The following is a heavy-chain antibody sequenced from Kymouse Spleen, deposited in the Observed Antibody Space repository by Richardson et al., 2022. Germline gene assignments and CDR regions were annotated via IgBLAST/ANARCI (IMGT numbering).Heavy chain of an antibody. V-gene: IGHV3-21*03. Sequence: EVQLVESGGGLVKPGGSLRLSCAASGFTFSSYSMNWVRQAPGKGLEWVSSISSSSSYIYYADSVKGRFTISRDNAKNSLYLQMNSLRAEDTAVYYCARDSGYSGYDYYYYYGMDVWGQGTTVTVSS. CDR1: GFTFSSYS. CDR2: ISSSSSYI. J-gene: IGHJ6*02. D-gene: IGHD5-12*01. CDR3: ARDSGYSGYDYYYYYGMDV.